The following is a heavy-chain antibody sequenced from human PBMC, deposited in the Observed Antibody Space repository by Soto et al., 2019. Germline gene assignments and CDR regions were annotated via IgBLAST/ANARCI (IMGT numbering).Heavy chain of an antibody. D-gene: IGHD2-21*02. V-gene: IGHV4-30-2*01. CDR1: GDPISSVGFS. CDR3: ARGGDYYFDS. CDR2: TYHSVGT. J-gene: IGHJ4*02. Sequence: SETLSLTCVVSGDPISSVGFSWSWILHPPGRGLEWIGYTYHSVGTYYNPSLRSRVTISLDRSKNQVSMKMDSVTAADTAVYYSARGGDYYFDSWGQATLVTVS.